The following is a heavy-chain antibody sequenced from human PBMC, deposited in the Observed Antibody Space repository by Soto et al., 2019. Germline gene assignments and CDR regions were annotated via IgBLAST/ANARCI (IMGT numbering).Heavy chain of an antibody. CDR1: GFTFSSYA. D-gene: IGHD6-13*01. V-gene: IGHV3-23*01. Sequence: GSLRLSCAASGFTFSSYAMSWVRQAPGKGLEWVSAISGSGGSTYYADSVKGRFTISRDNSKNTLYLQMNSLRAEDTAVYYCAKDRGEAAGTGYYYYYGMDVWGQGTNVTVYS. CDR2: ISGSGGST. J-gene: IGHJ6*02. CDR3: AKDRGEAAGTGYYYYYGMDV.